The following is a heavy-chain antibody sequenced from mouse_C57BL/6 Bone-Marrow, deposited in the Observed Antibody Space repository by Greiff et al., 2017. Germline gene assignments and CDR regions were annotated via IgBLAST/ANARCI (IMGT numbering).Heavy chain of an antibody. CDR2: ISSGGSYT. V-gene: IGHV5-6*01. CDR3: ARQGAYYYGSSRYWYFDV. CDR1: GFTFSSYG. Sequence: EVMLVESGGDLVKPGGSLKLSCAASGFTFSSYGMSWVRQTPDKRLEWVATISSGGSYTYYPDSEKGRFTISRDNAKNTLYLQMSSLKSEDTAMYYCARQGAYYYGSSRYWYFDVWGTGTTVTVSS. J-gene: IGHJ1*03. D-gene: IGHD1-1*01.